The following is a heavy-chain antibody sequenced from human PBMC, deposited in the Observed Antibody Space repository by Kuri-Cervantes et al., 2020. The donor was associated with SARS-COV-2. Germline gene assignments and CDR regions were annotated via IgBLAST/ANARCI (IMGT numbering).Heavy chain of an antibody. CDR3: ARHICYLTTLSIMDF. V-gene: IGHV5-51*01. CDR2: IYPGDSDT. D-gene: IGHD2-15*01. J-gene: IGHJ4*02. Sequence: GGSLRLSCKGSGYSFTSYWIGWVRQMPGKGLEWMGIIYPGDSDTRYGSSFQGQVTISADKSISNVYLQRNSLKASDTAMYYCARHICYLTTLSIMDFWGQGTLVTVSS. CDR1: GYSFTSYW.